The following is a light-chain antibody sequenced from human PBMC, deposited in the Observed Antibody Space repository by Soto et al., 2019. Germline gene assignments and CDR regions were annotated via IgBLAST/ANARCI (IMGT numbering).Light chain of an antibody. CDR3: LQHNTYPWT. CDR2: GAS. CDR1: QSVSSN. J-gene: IGKJ1*01. Sequence: EIVMTQSRATLSVSPRERATLSCRASQSVSSNLAWYQQKPGQAPRLLIYGASTRATGIPARFSGSGSGTEFNLTISSLQPEDFATYYCLQHNTYPWTFGQGTKVDIK. V-gene: IGKV3-15*01.